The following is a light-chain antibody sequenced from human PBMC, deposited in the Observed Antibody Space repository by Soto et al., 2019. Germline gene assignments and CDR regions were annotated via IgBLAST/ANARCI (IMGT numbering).Light chain of an antibody. Sequence: QSALTQPASVSGSPGQSITISCAGIRDDIGAYDYVSWYQQHPGNAPELLVYGVTNRPSGVSDRFSGSKSGNTASLTISGLQAEDEADYHCNSYTNSSAVVFGGGTKVTVL. CDR1: RDDIGAYDY. CDR3: NSYTNSSAVV. V-gene: IGLV2-14*01. J-gene: IGLJ2*01. CDR2: GVT.